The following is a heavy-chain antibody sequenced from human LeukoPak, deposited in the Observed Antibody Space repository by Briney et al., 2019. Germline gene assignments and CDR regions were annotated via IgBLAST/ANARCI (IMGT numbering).Heavy chain of an antibody. Sequence: GGSLRLSCAASGFSFSSYDMYWVRHPTGKGLEWVSAIGTAGDTYYPGSVKGRFTISRENAKNSLYLQMNSLRAGDTAVYYCARGDGSGYDYWGQGTLVTVSS. CDR2: IGTAGDT. CDR1: GFSFSSYD. D-gene: IGHD3-10*01. V-gene: IGHV3-13*01. CDR3: ARGDGSGYDY. J-gene: IGHJ4*02.